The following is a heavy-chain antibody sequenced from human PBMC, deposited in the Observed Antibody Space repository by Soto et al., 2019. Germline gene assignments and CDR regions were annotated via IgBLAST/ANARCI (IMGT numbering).Heavy chain of an antibody. D-gene: IGHD6-13*01. CDR1: GFTFSSYG. CDR3: AKARYSSSWDYYYYGMDV. V-gene: IGHV3-30*18. Sequence: GGSLRLSCAASGFTFSSYGMHWVRQAPGKGLEWAAVISYDGSNKYYADSVKGRFTISRDNSKNTLYLQMNSLRAEDTAVYYCAKARYSSSWDYYYYGMDVWGQGTTVTVSS. CDR2: ISYDGSNK. J-gene: IGHJ6*02.